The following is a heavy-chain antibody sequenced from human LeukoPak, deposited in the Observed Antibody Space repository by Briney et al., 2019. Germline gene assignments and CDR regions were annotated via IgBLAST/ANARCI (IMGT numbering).Heavy chain of an antibody. CDR2: IGDSDGRT. J-gene: IGHJ4*02. V-gene: IGHV3-23*01. Sequence: GGSLRLSCAASGFTFSTYEMSWVRQAPGKGLEWVSFIGDSDGRTHYADSVKDRFTISRDNSKNTLYLQLNSLRAEDTALYYCVKGGWLDYWGQGTLVTVSS. CDR1: GFTFSTYE. CDR3: VKGGWLDY. D-gene: IGHD2-15*01.